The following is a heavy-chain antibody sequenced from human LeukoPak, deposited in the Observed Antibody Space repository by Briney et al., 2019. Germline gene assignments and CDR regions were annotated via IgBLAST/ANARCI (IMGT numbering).Heavy chain of an antibody. CDR2: IIPIFGTA. V-gene: IGHV1-69*13. Sequence: ASVQVSCKASGGTFSSYATSWVRQAPGQGLEWMGGIIPIFGTANYAQKFQGRVTITADESTSTAYMELSSLRSEDTAVYYCAKEGYCGGDCYSDYWGQGTLVTVCS. D-gene: IGHD2-21*02. CDR1: GGTFSSYA. CDR3: AKEGYCGGDCYSDY. J-gene: IGHJ4*02.